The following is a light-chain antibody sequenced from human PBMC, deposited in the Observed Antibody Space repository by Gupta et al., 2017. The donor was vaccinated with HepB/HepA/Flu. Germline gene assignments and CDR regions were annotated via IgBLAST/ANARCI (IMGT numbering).Light chain of an antibody. J-gene: IGLJ2*01. CDR3: QSYDSSLSGSEL. Sequence: QSVLTQPPSVSGAPGQRVTISCTGSSPNIGAGYDVHWYQQLPVTAPKLLIYVNSNRPSGVPDRFSGSKSGTSASLAITGLQAEDEADYYCQSYDSSLSGSELFGGGTKLTVL. CDR2: VNS. V-gene: IGLV1-40*01. CDR1: SPNIGAGYD.